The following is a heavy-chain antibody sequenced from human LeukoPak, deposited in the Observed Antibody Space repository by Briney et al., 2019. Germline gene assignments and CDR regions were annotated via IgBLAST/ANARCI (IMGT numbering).Heavy chain of an antibody. CDR1: RFTVSGNY. CDR3: ARSPLVRGVIRRYFDY. D-gene: IGHD3-10*02. V-gene: IGHV3-53*01. CDR2: IYSGGST. Sequence: PGGSLRLSCAASRFTVSGNYMSWVRQAPGKGLEWVSVIYSGGSTYYADSVKGRFTISRDNSKNTLYLQMNSLRAEDTAVYYCARSPLVRGVIRRYFDYWGQGTLVTVSS. J-gene: IGHJ4*02.